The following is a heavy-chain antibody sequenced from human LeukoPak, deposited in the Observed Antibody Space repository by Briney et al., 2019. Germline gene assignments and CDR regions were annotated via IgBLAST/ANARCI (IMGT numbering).Heavy chain of an antibody. V-gene: IGHV4-30-4*01. CDR2: IHYSGST. CDR3: ARARSNWFDP. J-gene: IGHJ5*02. Sequence: SETLSLTCTVSGGSISSGDYYWSWIRQPPGKGLEWIGYIHYSGSTYYNPSLKSRVTISVDTSKNQFSLKLSSVTAADTAVYYCARARSNWFDPWGQGTLVTVSS. CDR1: GGSISSGDYY.